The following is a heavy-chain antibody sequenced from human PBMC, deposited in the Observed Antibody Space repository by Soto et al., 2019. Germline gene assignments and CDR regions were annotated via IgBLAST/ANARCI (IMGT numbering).Heavy chain of an antibody. J-gene: IGHJ5*02. CDR3: ARERGYGNYDSGS. V-gene: IGHV1-18*01. D-gene: IGHD4-17*01. CDR2: ISAYNGNT. CDR1: GYTFTSYG. Sequence: QVQLVQSGAXXXXPGASVKVSCKASGYTFTSYGISWVRQAPGQGLEWMGWISAYNGNTNYAQKLQGRVTMTTDTTTSTADMELRSLTSDETAVYSCARERGYGNYDSGSWGQGTLVTVSS.